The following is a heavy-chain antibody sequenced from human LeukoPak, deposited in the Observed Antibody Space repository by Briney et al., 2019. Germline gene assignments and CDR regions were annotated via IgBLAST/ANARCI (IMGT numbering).Heavy chain of an antibody. CDR2: ISAYNGNT. D-gene: IGHD3-10*01. J-gene: IGHJ6*02. Sequence: GASVKVSCKASGYTFTSYGISWVRQAPGQGLEWMGWISAYNGNTNYAQKLQGRVTMTTDTSTSTAYMELRSLRSDDTAVYYCAREVRGVILYYGMDVWGQGTTVTVSS. CDR1: GYTFTSYG. CDR3: AREVRGVILYYGMDV. V-gene: IGHV1-18*01.